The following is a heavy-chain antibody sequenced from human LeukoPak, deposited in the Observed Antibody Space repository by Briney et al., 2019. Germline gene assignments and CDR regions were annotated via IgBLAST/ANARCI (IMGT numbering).Heavy chain of an antibody. CDR1: GGTFSSYA. V-gene: IGHV1-69*04. CDR2: IIPILGIA. J-gene: IGHJ3*02. D-gene: IGHD2-21*02. CDR3: ARSQHIVVVTAILWAFDI. Sequence: GASVKVSCKASGGTFSSYAISWVRQAPGQGLEWMGRIIPILGIANYAQKFQGRVTITADKSTSTAYMELSSLRSEDTAVYYCARSQHIVVVTAILWAFDIWGQGTMVTVSS.